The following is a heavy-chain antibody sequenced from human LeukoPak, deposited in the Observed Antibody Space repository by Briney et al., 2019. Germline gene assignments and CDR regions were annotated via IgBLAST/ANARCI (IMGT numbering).Heavy chain of an antibody. CDR3: SSPRTSYRYTFDY. D-gene: IGHD5-18*01. J-gene: IGHJ4*02. CDR1: VASISNYY. CDR2: ISTSGST. V-gene: IGHV4-4*09. Sequence: SETLSLTCAVSVASISNYYWSWILQAPGKGLEWIGYISTSGSTNYNPSLKSRVSISLDTSNNRFSLNLNFVTAADTAVYFCSSPRTSYRYTFDYWGPGALVTVSS.